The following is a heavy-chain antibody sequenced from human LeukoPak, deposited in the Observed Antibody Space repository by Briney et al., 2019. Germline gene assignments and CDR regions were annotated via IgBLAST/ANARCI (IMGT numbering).Heavy chain of an antibody. CDR2: ISSSSSYI. CDR3: ARDLLVVPAAKDC. J-gene: IGHJ4*02. Sequence: GGSLRLSCAASGFTFSSYSMNWVRQAPGKGLEWVSSISSSSSYIYYADSVKGRFTISRDNAKNSLYLQMNSLRAEDTAVYYCARDLLVVPAAKDCWGQGTLVTVSS. V-gene: IGHV3-21*01. D-gene: IGHD2-2*01. CDR1: GFTFSSYS.